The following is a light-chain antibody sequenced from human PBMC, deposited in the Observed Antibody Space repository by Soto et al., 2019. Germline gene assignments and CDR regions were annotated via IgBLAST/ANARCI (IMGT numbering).Light chain of an antibody. V-gene: IGKV1-39*01. CDR3: QQSYSTPRWT. J-gene: IGKJ1*01. CDR1: QSISSY. CDR2: AAS. Sequence: DIQMTQSPSSLSASVGDRVTITCRASQSISSYLNWYQQKPGKAPKLLICAASSLQSGVPSRFSGSGSGTDFTLTISSLQPEDFATYYCQQSYSTPRWTFGQGTKVDIK.